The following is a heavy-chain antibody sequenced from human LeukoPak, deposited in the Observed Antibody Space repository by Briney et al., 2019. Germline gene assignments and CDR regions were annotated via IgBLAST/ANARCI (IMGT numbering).Heavy chain of an antibody. Sequence: GGSLRLSCAASGFTFSSYAMHWVRQAPGKGLEWVAVISYDGSNKYYADSVKGRFTISRDNSKNTLYLQMNSLRAEDTAVYYCAKSRIISRSSTSCYFGLWGQGTLVTVSS. J-gene: IGHJ4*02. CDR3: AKSRIISRSSTSCYFGL. CDR1: GFTFSSYA. V-gene: IGHV3-30-3*02. CDR2: ISYDGSNK. D-gene: IGHD2-2*01.